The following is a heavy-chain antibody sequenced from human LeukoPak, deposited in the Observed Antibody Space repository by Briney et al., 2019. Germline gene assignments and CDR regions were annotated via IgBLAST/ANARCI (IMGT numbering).Heavy chain of an antibody. D-gene: IGHD3-10*01. CDR3: ARGRIYYGSGSYRKYNWFDP. V-gene: IGHV4-39*07. CDR2: INHSGST. Sequence: SETLFLTCTVSGGSISSSSYYWSWIRQPPGNGLEWIGEINHSGSTNYNPSLKSRVTISVDTSKNQFSLKLSSVTAADTAVYYCARGRIYYGSGSYRKYNWFDPWGQGTLVTVSS. CDR1: GGSISSSSYY. J-gene: IGHJ5*02.